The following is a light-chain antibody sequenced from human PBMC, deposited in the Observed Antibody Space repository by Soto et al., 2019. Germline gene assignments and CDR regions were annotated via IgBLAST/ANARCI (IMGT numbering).Light chain of an antibody. CDR3: QHYNIWPPYT. CDR1: QSVSSN. J-gene: IGKJ2*01. Sequence: EIVMTQSPATLSVSPGERATLSCRASQSVSSNLAWYQQKPGQAPRLLIYGASTRATGIPARFSGSGSGTEFTLTISSLQSEDFAVCYCQHYNIWPPYTFGQGTKLEI. V-gene: IGKV3-15*01. CDR2: GAS.